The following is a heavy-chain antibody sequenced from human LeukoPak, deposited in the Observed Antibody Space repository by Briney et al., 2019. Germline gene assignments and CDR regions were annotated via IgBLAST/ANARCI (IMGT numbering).Heavy chain of an antibody. CDR2: IIPIFGTA. CDR1: GGTFSSYA. D-gene: IGHD2-2*01. V-gene: IGHV1-69*05. Sequence: GASVRLSCTASGGTFSSYAISWVRQAPGQGLEWMGGIIPIFGTANYAQKFQGRVTITTDESTSTAYMELSSLRSEDTAVYYCARPKFVVVPAAILIDAFDIWGQGTMVTVSS. CDR3: ARPKFVVVPAAILIDAFDI. J-gene: IGHJ3*02.